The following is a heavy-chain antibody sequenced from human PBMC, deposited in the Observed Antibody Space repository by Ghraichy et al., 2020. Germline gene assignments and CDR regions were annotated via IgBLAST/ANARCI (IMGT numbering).Heavy chain of an antibody. CDR2: ISYDGSNK. CDR1: GFTFSSYA. D-gene: IGHD1-26*01. CDR3: ARTRLRLVGASIFDY. Sequence: GGSLRLSCAASGFTFSSYAMHWVRQAPGKGLEWVAVISYDGSNKYYADSVKGRFTISRDNSKNTLYLQMNSLRAEDTAVYYCARTRLRLVGASIFDYWGQGTLVTVSS. V-gene: IGHV3-30-3*01. J-gene: IGHJ4*02.